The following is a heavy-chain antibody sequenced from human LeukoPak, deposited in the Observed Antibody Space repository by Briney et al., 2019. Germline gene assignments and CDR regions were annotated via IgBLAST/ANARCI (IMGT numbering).Heavy chain of an antibody. CDR2: INSDGSST. CDR1: GFTFSSYW. V-gene: IGHV3-74*01. CDR3: ARDGAAYDFWSGYYVTGYNWFDP. J-gene: IGHJ5*02. D-gene: IGHD3-3*01. Sequence: GGSLRLSCAASGFTFSSYWMHWVRQAPGKGLVWVSRINSDGSSTSYADSVKGRFTISRDNAKNTLYLQMNSLRAEDTAVYYCARDGAAYDFWSGYYVTGYNWFDPWGQGTLVTVSS.